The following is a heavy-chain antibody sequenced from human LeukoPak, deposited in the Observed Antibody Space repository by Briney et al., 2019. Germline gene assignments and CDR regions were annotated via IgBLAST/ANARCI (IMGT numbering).Heavy chain of an antibody. CDR1: GFTFSNAW. V-gene: IGHV3-11*01. CDR2: ISSSGSTI. D-gene: IGHD5-24*01. Sequence: GGSLRLSCAASGFTFSNAWMSWVRQAPGKGLEWVSYISSSGSTIYYADSVKGRFTISRDNSKNSLYLQMNSLRTEDTALYYCAKEGEEMAAFDYWGQGTLVTVSS. CDR3: AKEGEEMAAFDY. J-gene: IGHJ4*02.